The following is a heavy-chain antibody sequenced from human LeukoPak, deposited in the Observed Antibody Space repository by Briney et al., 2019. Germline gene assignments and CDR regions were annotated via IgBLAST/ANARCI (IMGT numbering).Heavy chain of an antibody. D-gene: IGHD6-19*01. V-gene: IGHV3-23*01. Sequence: GGSLRLSCAASGFTCSSYAMSWVRQAPGKGLEWVSAISGRGGSTYYADSVKGRFTISRDNSKNTLYLQMNSLRAEDTAVYYCAKDSGGWYYFDYWGQGTLVTVSS. CDR1: GFTCSSYA. J-gene: IGHJ4*02. CDR3: AKDSGGWYYFDY. CDR2: ISGRGGST.